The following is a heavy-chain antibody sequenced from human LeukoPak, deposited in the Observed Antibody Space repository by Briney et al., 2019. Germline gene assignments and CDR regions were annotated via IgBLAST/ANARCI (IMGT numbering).Heavy chain of an antibody. Sequence: SETLSLTCTVSGDSITPYYWSWIRQSPGRSLEYIGFISDTGTTNYNPSLRGRVSISVDTSKSQFSLKLKSVTAADSAIYYCTRTFTGAHYYYIPVWGAGTTVTVSS. J-gene: IGHJ6*03. CDR2: ISDTGTT. CDR1: GDSITPYY. V-gene: IGHV4-59*08. CDR3: TRTFTGAHYYYIPV. D-gene: IGHD7-27*01.